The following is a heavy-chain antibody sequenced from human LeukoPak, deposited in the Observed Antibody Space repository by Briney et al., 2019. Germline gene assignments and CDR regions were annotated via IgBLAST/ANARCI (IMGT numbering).Heavy chain of an antibody. J-gene: IGHJ4*02. CDR3: AQGSGGITTKDY. Sequence: PSETLSLTCTVSGGSISSYYWSWIRQPPGKGLEWIGYIYYSGSTNYNPSLKSRVTISVDTSKNQFSLKLSSVTAADTAVYYCAQGSGGITTKDYWGQGTLVTVSS. V-gene: IGHV4-59*12. D-gene: IGHD1-26*01. CDR1: GGSISSYY. CDR2: IYYSGST.